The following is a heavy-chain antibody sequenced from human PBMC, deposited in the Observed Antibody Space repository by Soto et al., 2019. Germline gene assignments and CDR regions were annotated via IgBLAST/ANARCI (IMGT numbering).Heavy chain of an antibody. CDR1: GFTFSRYW. CDR2: IKQEGSEK. J-gene: IGHJ3*02. Sequence: GGSLRLSFAASGFTFSRYWMSWVRQAPGKGLEWVTNIKQEGSEKNYVDSVKGRFTISRDNAKNSLYLQMNSLRAEDTAVYYCAREDDSTGPRAFDIWGQGTMVTVSS. V-gene: IGHV3-7*03. CDR3: AREDDSTGPRAFDI. D-gene: IGHD3-22*01.